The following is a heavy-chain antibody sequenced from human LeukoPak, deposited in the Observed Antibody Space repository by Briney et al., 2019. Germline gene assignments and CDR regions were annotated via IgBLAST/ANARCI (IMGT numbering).Heavy chain of an antibody. Sequence: SETLSLTCTSSGDSISSSTYYWGWIRQPPGKGLEWIGSMCYSGNTYYNPSLKSRVTISVDTSKNHFSLKLSSVTAADTAVYYCAREITPWPTTRTAPPDDAFGIWGEGTMVTVSS. CDR2: MCYSGNT. CDR3: AREITPWPTTRTAPPDDAFGI. D-gene: IGHD1-14*01. CDR1: GDSISSSTYY. J-gene: IGHJ3*02. V-gene: IGHV4-39*07.